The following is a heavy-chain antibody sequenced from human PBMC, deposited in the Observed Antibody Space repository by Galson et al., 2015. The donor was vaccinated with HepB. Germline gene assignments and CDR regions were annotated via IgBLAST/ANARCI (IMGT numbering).Heavy chain of an antibody. J-gene: IGHJ3*02. V-gene: IGHV3-48*01. CDR1: GFPFSSYS. Sequence: SLRLSCAASGFPFSSYSMNWVRQAPGKGLEWVSYISSSSSNIYYADSVKGRFTISRDNAKNSLYLQMNSLRAEDTAVYYCARVSQWLRLAKRYAFDIWGQGTMVTVSS. D-gene: IGHD5-12*01. CDR3: ARVSQWLRLAKRYAFDI. CDR2: ISSSSSNI.